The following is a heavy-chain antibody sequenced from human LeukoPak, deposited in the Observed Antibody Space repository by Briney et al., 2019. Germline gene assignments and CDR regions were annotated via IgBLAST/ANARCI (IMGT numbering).Heavy chain of an antibody. CDR3: AGQYYYGSGSPEYFDY. D-gene: IGHD3-10*01. Sequence: SETLSLTCTVSGVSISSSGSYWAWIRQPPGKGLDWIGTISYAGSPNYNPSLNSRVTMSSDTSSNQFSLRLSSVTDADTAMYYCAGQYYYGSGSPEYFDYWGQGTLVTVSS. CDR2: ISYAGSP. V-gene: IGHV4-39*07. J-gene: IGHJ4*02. CDR1: GVSISSSGSY.